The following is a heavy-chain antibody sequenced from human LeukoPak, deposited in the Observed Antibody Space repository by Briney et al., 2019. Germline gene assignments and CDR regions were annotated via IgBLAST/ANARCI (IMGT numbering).Heavy chain of an antibody. CDR1: GGSFSGYY. CDR3: ARAGYCSGGSCHYYYYYYMDV. Sequence: PSETLSLTCAVYGGSFSGYYWSWIRQPPGKGLEWIGSIYYSGSTYYNPSLKSRVTISVDTSKNQFSLKLSSVTAADTAVYYCARAGYCSGGSCHYYYYYYMDVWGKGTTVTVSS. D-gene: IGHD2-15*01. J-gene: IGHJ6*03. V-gene: IGHV4-34*01. CDR2: IYYSGST.